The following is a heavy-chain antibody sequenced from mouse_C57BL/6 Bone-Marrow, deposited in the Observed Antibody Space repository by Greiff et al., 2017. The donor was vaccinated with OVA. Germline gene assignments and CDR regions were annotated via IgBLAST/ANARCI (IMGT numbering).Heavy chain of an antibody. Sequence: VKLMESGAELVRPGASVKLSCKASGYTFTDYYINWVKQRPGQGLEWIARIYPGSGNTYYNEKFKGKATLTAEKSSSTAYMQLSSLTSEDSAVYFCARYAEGYYYAMDYWGQGTSVTVSS. CDR2: IYPGSGNT. CDR3: ARYAEGYYYAMDY. J-gene: IGHJ4*01. CDR1: GYTFTDYY. V-gene: IGHV1-76*01.